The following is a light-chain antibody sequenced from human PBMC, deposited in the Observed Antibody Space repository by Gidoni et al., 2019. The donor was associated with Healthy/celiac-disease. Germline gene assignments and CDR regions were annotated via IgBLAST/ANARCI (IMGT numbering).Light chain of an antibody. J-gene: IGKJ4*01. Sequence: EIVLTQSPATLSLSPGERATLSCRASQSVSSYLAWYQQKPGQAPRLLIYDASNRATCIPARFSGSGSGTDFTLTISSLEPEDFAVYYCQQRSNWPPLTFGGXTKVEIK. CDR3: QQRSNWPPLT. CDR2: DAS. V-gene: IGKV3-11*01. CDR1: QSVSSY.